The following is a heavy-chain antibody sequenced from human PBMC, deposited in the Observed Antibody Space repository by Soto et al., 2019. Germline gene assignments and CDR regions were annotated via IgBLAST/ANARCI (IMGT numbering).Heavy chain of an antibody. D-gene: IGHD3-22*01. CDR1: GFTFSSYG. CDR2: IWYDGSNK. V-gene: IGHV3-33*01. J-gene: IGHJ4*02. Sequence: QVRLVESGGGVVQPGRSLRLSCAASGFTFSSYGMHWVRQAPGKGLEWVAVIWYDGSNKYYADSVKGRFTISRDNSKNTLYLQMNSLRAEDTAVYYCARGWDYYDSSGYYAAWDYWGQGTLVTVSS. CDR3: ARGWDYYDSSGYYAAWDY.